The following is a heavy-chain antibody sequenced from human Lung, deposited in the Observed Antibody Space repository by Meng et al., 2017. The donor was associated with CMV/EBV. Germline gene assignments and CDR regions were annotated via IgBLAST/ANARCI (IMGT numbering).Heavy chain of an antibody. J-gene: IGHJ3*02. V-gene: IGHV4-30-4*01. CDR1: GSTISSENYF. CDR2: IHFNGNA. D-gene: IGHD6-6*01. CDR3: AREVDAARDSDAIDI. Sequence: SETXSLXXIVSGSTISSENYFWSWIRQPPGKGLEWLVYIHFNGNAYYNPSLESRAAISTDTSNNQSNDQFSLKLSSVTAADTAVYYCAREVDAARDSDAIDIWGQGXMVTVSS.